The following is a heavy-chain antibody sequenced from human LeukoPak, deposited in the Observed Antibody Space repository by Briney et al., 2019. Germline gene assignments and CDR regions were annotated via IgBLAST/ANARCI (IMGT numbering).Heavy chain of an antibody. V-gene: IGHV3-48*03. J-gene: IGHJ3*02. CDR3: ATLDLRNSYGSIDI. D-gene: IGHD5-18*01. Sequence: GGSLRLSCAASGFTFSSYEMNWVRQAPGKGLGWVSYISSSGSTIYYADSVKGRFTISRDNAKNSLYLQMNSLRAEDTAVYYCATLDLRNSYGSIDIWGQGTMVTVSS. CDR1: GFTFSSYE. CDR2: ISSSGSTI.